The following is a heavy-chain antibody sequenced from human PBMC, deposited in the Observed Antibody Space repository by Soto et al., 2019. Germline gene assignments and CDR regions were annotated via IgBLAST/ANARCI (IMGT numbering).Heavy chain of an antibody. CDR3: AHRGRISGTIGEDYYGMDV. Sequence: QITLKESGPTLVKPTQTLTLTCTFSGFSLSTSGVGVGWIRQPPGKALEWLALIYWDDDKRYSPSLKSRLTITKDTSKNQVALTMTNMDPVDTATYYCAHRGRISGTIGEDYYGMDVWGQGTTVTVSS. J-gene: IGHJ6*02. V-gene: IGHV2-5*02. CDR2: IYWDDDK. CDR1: GFSLSTSGVG. D-gene: IGHD1-7*01.